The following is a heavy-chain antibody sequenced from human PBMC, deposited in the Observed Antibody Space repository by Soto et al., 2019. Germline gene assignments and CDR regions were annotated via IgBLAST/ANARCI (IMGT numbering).Heavy chain of an antibody. CDR2: INPKSGGT. Sequence: GASVKVSCKASGYTFTVYYMHWVRQAPGQGLEWMGWINPKSGGTMYPQKFQGRVTMTWDTSISTAYMALTRLRSDDTAVYYCARDLAKGGGSAGFHYWGQGTLVTVSS. CDR3: ARDLAKGGGSAGFHY. D-gene: IGHD1-26*01. V-gene: IGHV1-2*02. J-gene: IGHJ4*02. CDR1: GYTFTVYY.